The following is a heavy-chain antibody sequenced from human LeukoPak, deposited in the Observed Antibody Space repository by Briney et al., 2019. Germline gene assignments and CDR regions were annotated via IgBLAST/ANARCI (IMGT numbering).Heavy chain of an antibody. CDR1: GYTFTSYA. CDR3: ARDQRGRYYDSSGYYYHDAFDI. CDR2: INAGNGNT. D-gene: IGHD3-22*01. J-gene: IGHJ3*02. Sequence: ASVKVSCKASGYTFTSYAMHWVRQAPGQRLEWMGWINAGNGNTKYSQEFQGRVTITRDTSASTAYMELRSLRSDDTAVYYCARDQRGRYYDSSGYYYHDAFDIWGQGTMVTVSP. V-gene: IGHV1-3*01.